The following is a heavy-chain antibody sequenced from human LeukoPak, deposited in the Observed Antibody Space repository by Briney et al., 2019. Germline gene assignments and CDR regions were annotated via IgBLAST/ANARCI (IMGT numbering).Heavy chain of an antibody. CDR1: GYSISSGYY. Sequence: SETLSLTCTVSGYSISSGYYWGWIRQPPGKGLEWIGNIYHSGSTYYNPSLKSRVTISVDTSKNQFSLKLSSVTAANTAVYYCARFIAVAGYFDYWGQGTLVTVSS. V-gene: IGHV4-38-2*02. D-gene: IGHD6-19*01. CDR3: ARFIAVAGYFDY. CDR2: IYHSGST. J-gene: IGHJ4*02.